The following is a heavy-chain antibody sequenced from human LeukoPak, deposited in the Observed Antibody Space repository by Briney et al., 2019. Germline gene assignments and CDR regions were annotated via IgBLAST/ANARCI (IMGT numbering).Heavy chain of an antibody. V-gene: IGHV4-59*01. Sequence: SETLSLTCTVSGGSINTYYWSWIRQPPGKGLEWIGYIYYSGSTNYNPSLKSRVTISVDTSKNQFSLKLSSVTAADTAMYCCARGRYQLSPWGQGTLVAVSS. J-gene: IGHJ5*02. D-gene: IGHD2-2*01. CDR3: ARGRYQLSP. CDR2: IYYSGST. CDR1: GGSINTYY.